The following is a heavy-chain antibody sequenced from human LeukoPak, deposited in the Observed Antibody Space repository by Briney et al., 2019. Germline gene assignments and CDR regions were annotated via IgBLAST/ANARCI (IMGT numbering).Heavy chain of an antibody. CDR1: GFTFSSYG. CDR2: ISYDGSNK. CDR3: ARDTYGMDV. Sequence: GGSLRLSCAASGFTFSSYGMHWVRQAPGKGLEWVAVISYDGSNKYYADSVKGRFSISRDNSENTLYLQMNSLRVEDTAVYYCARDTYGMDVWGQGTTVTVSS. J-gene: IGHJ6*02. V-gene: IGHV3-30*03.